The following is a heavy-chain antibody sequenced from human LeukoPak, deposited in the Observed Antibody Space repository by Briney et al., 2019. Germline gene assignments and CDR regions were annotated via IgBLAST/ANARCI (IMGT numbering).Heavy chain of an antibody. CDR3: AREAVAGDFDY. CDR1: GFTFSDYY. CDR2: ISSSGSTI. D-gene: IGHD6-19*01. V-gene: IGHV3-11*04. Sequence: GGSLRLSCAASGFTFSDYYMSWIRQAPGRGLEWVSYISSSGSTIYYADSVKGRFTISRDNAKNSLYLQMNSLRAEDTAVYYCAREAVAGDFDYWGQGTLVTVSS. J-gene: IGHJ4*02.